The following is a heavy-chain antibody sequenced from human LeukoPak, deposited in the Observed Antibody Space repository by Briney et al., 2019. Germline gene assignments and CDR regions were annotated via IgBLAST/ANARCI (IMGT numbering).Heavy chain of an antibody. CDR2: IHVSGGII. Sequence: QPGGSLRLSCVASGFSLSSYSMNWVRQAPGKGLEWISFIHVSGGIIFYAESVKGRFTISRDNAKNSLFLQMNSLRAEDTAVYYCARRVPNEVITDYFDYWGPGTLVTVSS. V-gene: IGHV3-48*04. D-gene: IGHD3-16*01. CDR1: GFSLSSYS. CDR3: ARRVPNEVITDYFDY. J-gene: IGHJ4*02.